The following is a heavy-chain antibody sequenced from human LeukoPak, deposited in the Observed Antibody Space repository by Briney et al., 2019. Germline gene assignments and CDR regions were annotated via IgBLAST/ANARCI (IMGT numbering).Heavy chain of an antibody. J-gene: IGHJ4*02. V-gene: IGHV4-4*07. D-gene: IGHD3-22*01. CDR3: ARHRIGDYYDSSALGVGFDY. Sequence: SETLSLTCTVSGGSISSYYWSWIRQPAGKGLEWIGRIYTSGSTNYNPSLKSRVTISVDTSKNQFSLKLSSVTAADTAVYYCARHRIGDYYDSSALGVGFDYWGQGTLVTVSS. CDR1: GGSISSYY. CDR2: IYTSGST.